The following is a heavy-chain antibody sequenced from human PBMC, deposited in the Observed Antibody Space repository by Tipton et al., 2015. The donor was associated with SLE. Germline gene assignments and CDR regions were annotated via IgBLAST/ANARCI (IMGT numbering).Heavy chain of an antibody. D-gene: IGHD4-11*01. Sequence: TLSLTCTVSGGSISGGGYSWSWIRQSPGKGLEWIGSLYQSGSIHYNPSLENRVTISVDRSKNQFSLSLSSVTAADTAVYYCARGGHSNSPNWFAPWGQGTLITVSS. V-gene: IGHV4-30-2*06. CDR2: LYQSGSI. CDR1: GGSISGGGYS. J-gene: IGHJ5*02. CDR3: ARGGHSNSPNWFAP.